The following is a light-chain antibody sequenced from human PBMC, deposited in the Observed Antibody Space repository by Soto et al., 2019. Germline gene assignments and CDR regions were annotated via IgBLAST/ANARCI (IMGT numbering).Light chain of an antibody. CDR2: DVS. CDR3: CSYSVSYTLV. CDR1: SSDVGGYNY. J-gene: IGLJ3*02. V-gene: IGLV2-11*01. Sequence: QSVLTQPRSVSGSPGQSVTISCTGTSSDVGGYNYVSWYQQYPGKAPKFMIYDVSKRPSGVPDRFSGSKSGNTASLTISGLQAEDEADYYCCSYSVSYTLVFGGGTKLTVL.